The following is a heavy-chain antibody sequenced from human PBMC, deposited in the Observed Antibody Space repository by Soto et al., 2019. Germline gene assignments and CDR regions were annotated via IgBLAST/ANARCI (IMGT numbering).Heavy chain of an antibody. Sequence: PSETLSLTCAVYGGSFSGYYWSWIRQPPGKGLEWIGEINHSGNTNYNPSLKSRVTISVDTSKNQFSLKLSSVTAADTAVYYCARGNQDTDMVTSSSNWFDPWGQGTLVTVSS. D-gene: IGHD5-18*01. CDR1: GGSFSGYY. CDR2: INHSGNT. V-gene: IGHV4-34*01. J-gene: IGHJ5*02. CDR3: ARGNQDTDMVTSSSNWFDP.